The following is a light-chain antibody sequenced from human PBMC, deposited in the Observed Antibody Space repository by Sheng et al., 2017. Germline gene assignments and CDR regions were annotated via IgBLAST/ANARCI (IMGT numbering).Light chain of an antibody. V-gene: IGLV3-19*01. Sequence: SSELTQDPSASVALGQTVRILCQGASLTRYYASWYQQKPGQAPVLLVYGRNTRPSGIPDRFSGSGPGSPAALTLAGAQAEDDAVYFCSSRDYSGNFLIFGGGTRLTVL. CDR3: SSRDYSGNFLI. CDR1: SLTRYY. J-gene: IGLJ2*01. CDR2: GRN.